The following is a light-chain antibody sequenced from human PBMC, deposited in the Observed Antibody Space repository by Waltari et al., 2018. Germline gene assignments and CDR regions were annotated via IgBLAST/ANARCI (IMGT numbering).Light chain of an antibody. CDR2: DAS. V-gene: IGKV1-13*02. CDR3: QQFNSFPIT. Sequence: AIQLTQSPSSLSASVGDRVTITCRASQGISSALAWYQQKPGKAPKVLIYDASSLESGVPSRFRGSGSGTYFTLTNSSLQPEDFATYYCQQFNSFPITFGLGTRLDIK. CDR1: QGISSA. J-gene: IGKJ5*01.